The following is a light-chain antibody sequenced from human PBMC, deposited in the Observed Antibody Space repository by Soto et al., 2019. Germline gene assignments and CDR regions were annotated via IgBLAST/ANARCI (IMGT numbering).Light chain of an antibody. CDR1: SSDVGSYNR. Sequence: QSALTQPASVSGSPGQSITISCTGTSSDVGSYNRVSWYQQYPGKAPKLIIYGVSNRPSGVSNRFSGSKSGNTASLTISGLQAEDEADYYYSSYTTSSLGVFGGGTKLTVL. CDR2: GVS. V-gene: IGLV2-14*01. CDR3: SSYTTSSLGV. J-gene: IGLJ2*01.